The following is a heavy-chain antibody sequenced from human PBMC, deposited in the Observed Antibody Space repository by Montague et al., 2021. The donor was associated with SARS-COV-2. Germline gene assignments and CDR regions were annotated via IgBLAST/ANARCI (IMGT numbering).Heavy chain of an antibody. D-gene: IGHD1-1*01. J-gene: IGHJ5*02. V-gene: IGHV4-39*07. Sequence: SETLSLTCTVYRGSRSTGTHSWGGVRHTPGQGLDWVGRISSSGATYYNPSLETRVSISRDTSKSQFSLELRSVTAADTAVYYCARERQEVGIYFDPWGHGTLVTVSS. CDR1: RGSRSTGTHS. CDR2: ISSSGAT. CDR3: ARERQEVGIYFDP.